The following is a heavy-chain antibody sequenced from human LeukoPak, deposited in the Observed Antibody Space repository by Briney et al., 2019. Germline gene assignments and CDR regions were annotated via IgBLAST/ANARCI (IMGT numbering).Heavy chain of an antibody. CDR2: LYSGGTT. J-gene: IGHJ6*03. V-gene: IGHV3-53*01. CDR3: AKGGLRTSPLFYMDA. CDR1: GFTVSSKY. Sequence: PGGSLRLSCAASGFTVSSKYMSWVRQAQGKGLEWVSVLYSGGTTYYADSVKGRFTISRDNSKNTLYLQMNSLRAEDTAVYYCAKGGLRTSPLFYMDAWGKGTTVTVSS. D-gene: IGHD3-16*01.